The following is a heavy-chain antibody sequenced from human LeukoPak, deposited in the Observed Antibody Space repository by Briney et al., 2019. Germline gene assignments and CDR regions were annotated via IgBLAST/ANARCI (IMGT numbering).Heavy chain of an antibody. V-gene: IGHV3-74*01. D-gene: IGHD3-22*01. Sequence: AGGSLRLSCAASGFTFSSYWMHWVRQAPGKGLVWVSRINSDGSSTSYADSVKGRFTISRDNAKSTLYLQMNSLRAEDTAVYYCTREKDYYDSSGYYRDAFDIWGQGTKVTASS. CDR2: INSDGSST. J-gene: IGHJ3*02. CDR1: GFTFSSYW. CDR3: TREKDYYDSSGYYRDAFDI.